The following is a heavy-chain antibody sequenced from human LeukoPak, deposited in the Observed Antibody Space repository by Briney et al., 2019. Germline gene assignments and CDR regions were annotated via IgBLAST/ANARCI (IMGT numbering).Heavy chain of an antibody. V-gene: IGHV3-7*01. J-gene: IGHJ6*03. CDR2: IKQDGSEK. D-gene: IGHD3-16*01. CDR3: ARGAEAWAFGYYYYYMDV. CDR1: GFTFSNYA. Sequence: GGSLRLSCAASGFTFSNYAMSWVRQAPGKGLEWVANIKQDGSEKYYVDSVKGRFTISRDNAKNSLYLQMNSLRAEDTAVYYCARGAEAWAFGYYYYYMDVWGKGTTVTVSS.